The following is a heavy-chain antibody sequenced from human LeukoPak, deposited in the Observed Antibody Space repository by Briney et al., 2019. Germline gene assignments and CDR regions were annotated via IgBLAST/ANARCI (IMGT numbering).Heavy chain of an antibody. CDR2: FDPEDGET. CDR3: ATAGWELGVRRDAFDI. D-gene: IGHD1-26*01. CDR1: GGTFSSYA. J-gene: IGHJ3*02. Sequence: WASVKVSCKAPGGTFSSYAISWVRQAPRQGLEWMGGFDPEDGETIYAQKFQGRVTMTEDTSTDTAYMELSSLRSEDTAVYYCATAGWELGVRRDAFDIWGQGTMVTVSS. V-gene: IGHV1-24*01.